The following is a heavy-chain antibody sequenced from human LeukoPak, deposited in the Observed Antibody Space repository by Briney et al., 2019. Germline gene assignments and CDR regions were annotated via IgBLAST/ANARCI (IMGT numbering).Heavy chain of an antibody. D-gene: IGHD2-21*01. CDR1: GFTFSSYG. CDR3: AKADCGGDCSMFDY. V-gene: IGHV3-30*02. J-gene: IGHJ4*02. CDR2: IWYGGSNK. Sequence: GGSLRLSCAASGFTFSSYGMHWVRQAPGKGLEWVALIWYGGSNKYYADSVKGRFTISRDNSKNTLYLQMNSLRAEDTAVYYCAKADCGGDCSMFDYWGQGTLVTVSS.